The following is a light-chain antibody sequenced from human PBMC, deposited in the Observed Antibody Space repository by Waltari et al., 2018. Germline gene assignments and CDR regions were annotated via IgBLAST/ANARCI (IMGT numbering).Light chain of an antibody. CDR3: QQSDTLPLT. CDR1: QDINNY. Sequence: DIQMTQSPSSLSASVGDRVTLTRQASQDINNYLHWYQQKPGKAPKLLIYDASKLETGVPSRFSGRGYGTHFSFTISSLQPEDIATYYCQQSDTLPLTFGGGTKVEI. CDR2: DAS. J-gene: IGKJ4*01. V-gene: IGKV1-33*01.